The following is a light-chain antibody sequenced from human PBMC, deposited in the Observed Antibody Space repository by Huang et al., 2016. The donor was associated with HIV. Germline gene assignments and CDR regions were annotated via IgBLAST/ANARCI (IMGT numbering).Light chain of an antibody. Sequence: DIVMTQSPDSLAVSLGERATINCKSSQSLLYSSNNKNYLAWYQQRPGQPPNLLIYWASTREAGVPDRFSGSGSGKDFTLTISSLQAEDVAVYYCQQYYSSPITFGQGTRLEMK. V-gene: IGKV4-1*01. J-gene: IGKJ5*01. CDR2: WAS. CDR3: QQYYSSPIT. CDR1: QSLLYSSNNKNY.